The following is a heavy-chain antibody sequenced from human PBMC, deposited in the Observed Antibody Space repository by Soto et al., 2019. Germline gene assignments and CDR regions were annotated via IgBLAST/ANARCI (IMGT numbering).Heavy chain of an antibody. CDR3: AREDTGEWLVPIGAFDI. V-gene: IGHV4-4*07. D-gene: IGHD6-19*01. CDR2: IYTSGST. CDR1: GGSISSYY. Sequence: QVQLQESGPGLVKPSETLSLTCTFSGGSISSYYWSWIRQPAGKGLEWIGRIYTSGSTNYNPSLKSRVTMSVDTSKNQFSLKLSSVTAADTAVYYCAREDTGEWLVPIGAFDIWGQGTMVTVSS. J-gene: IGHJ3*02.